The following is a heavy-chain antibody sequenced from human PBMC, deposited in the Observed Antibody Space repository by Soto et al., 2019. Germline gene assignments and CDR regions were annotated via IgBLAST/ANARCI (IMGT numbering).Heavy chain of an antibody. CDR1: GFTFSSYW. Sequence: GGSLRLSCAASGFTFSSYWMHWVRQAPGKGLVWVSRINSDGSSTSYADSVKGRFTISRDNAKNTLYLQVNSLRAEDTAVYYCAREDIVVVPAAIGEQAYYYYYGMDVWGQGTTVTVSS. J-gene: IGHJ6*02. V-gene: IGHV3-74*01. CDR2: INSDGSST. D-gene: IGHD2-2*02. CDR3: AREDIVVVPAAIGEQAYYYYYGMDV.